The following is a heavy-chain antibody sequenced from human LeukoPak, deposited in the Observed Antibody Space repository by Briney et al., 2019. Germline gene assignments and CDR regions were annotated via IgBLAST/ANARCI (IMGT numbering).Heavy chain of an antibody. D-gene: IGHD2-21*02. J-gene: IGHJ4*02. Sequence: ASVKVSCKASGYTFTSYYMHWVRQAPGERLEWRGIINPTGGSTSYAHKFHVRVTMTRDTATRTVYMELRSLRSDDTAVYYCARDHYHKIHSVMVTAPDYWGQGTLVTVSS. CDR1: GYTFTSYY. V-gene: IGHV1-46*01. CDR2: INPTGGST. CDR3: ARDHYHKIHSVMVTAPDY.